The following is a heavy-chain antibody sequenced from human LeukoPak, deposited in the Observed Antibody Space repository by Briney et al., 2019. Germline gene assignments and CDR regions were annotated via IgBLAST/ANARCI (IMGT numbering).Heavy chain of an antibody. Sequence: PSETLSLTCTVSGGSISSYYWSWIRQPAGKGLEWIGRIYTSGSTNYNPSLKSRVTMSVDTSKNQFSLKLSSVTAADTAVYYCARGIAAAGNYWFDPWGQGTLVTVSS. CDR1: GGSISSYY. CDR2: IYTSGST. J-gene: IGHJ5*02. CDR3: ARGIAAAGNYWFDP. V-gene: IGHV4-4*07. D-gene: IGHD6-25*01.